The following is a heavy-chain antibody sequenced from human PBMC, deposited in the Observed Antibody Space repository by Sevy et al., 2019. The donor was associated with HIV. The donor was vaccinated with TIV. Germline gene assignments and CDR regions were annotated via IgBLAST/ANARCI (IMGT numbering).Heavy chain of an antibody. Sequence: SETLSLTCAVYGGSFSGYYWSWIRQPPGKGLEWIGEINHSGSTNYNPSLKSRVTISVDTSQNQFSLKLSSVTAADTAVYYCARGSPVNYDSSGYYFYGHLRYYFDYWGQGTLVTVSS. J-gene: IGHJ4*02. CDR1: GGSFSGYY. D-gene: IGHD3-22*01. CDR2: INHSGST. V-gene: IGHV4-34*01. CDR3: ARGSPVNYDSSGYYFYGHLRYYFDY.